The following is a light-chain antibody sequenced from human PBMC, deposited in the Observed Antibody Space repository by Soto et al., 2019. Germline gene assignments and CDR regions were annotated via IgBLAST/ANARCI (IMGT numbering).Light chain of an antibody. J-gene: IGKJ1*01. CDR1: QSVSSSY. CDR2: GAS. V-gene: IGKV3-20*01. CDR3: QQYGRSPRT. Sequence: EIVLTQSPGTLSLSPGERATLSCRASQSVSSSYLAWCQQKPGQAPRLLIYGASSMATGIPDRFSGSGSGTDFTLNISRLEPEDFAVYYCQQYGRSPRTFGQGTQVEIK.